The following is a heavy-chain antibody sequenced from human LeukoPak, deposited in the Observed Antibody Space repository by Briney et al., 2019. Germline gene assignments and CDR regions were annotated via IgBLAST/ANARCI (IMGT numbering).Heavy chain of an antibody. J-gene: IGHJ5*02. Sequence: ASVKVSCKASGYTFTAHYIHWVRQAPGQGLEWMAWINPNTGDTNYAQKFQGRVIMARDTSISTAYMELSRLRSDDTAVYYCARGSGNYWFDPWGQGTLVTVSS. CDR1: GYTFTAHY. CDR2: INPNTGDT. D-gene: IGHD1-26*01. V-gene: IGHV1-2*02. CDR3: ARGSGNYWFDP.